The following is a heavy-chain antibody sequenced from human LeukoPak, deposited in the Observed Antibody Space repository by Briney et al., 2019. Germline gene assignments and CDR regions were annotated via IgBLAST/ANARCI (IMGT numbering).Heavy chain of an antibody. D-gene: IGHD2-15*01. Sequence: GGSLRLSCAASGFTFSSYEMNWVRQAPGKGLEWVSYISSSGSTIYYADSVKGRFAISRDNAKNSLYLQMNSLRAEDTAVYYCARDCSGGSCYIDYWGQGTLVTVSS. J-gene: IGHJ4*02. V-gene: IGHV3-48*03. CDR3: ARDCSGGSCYIDY. CDR2: ISSSGSTI. CDR1: GFTFSSYE.